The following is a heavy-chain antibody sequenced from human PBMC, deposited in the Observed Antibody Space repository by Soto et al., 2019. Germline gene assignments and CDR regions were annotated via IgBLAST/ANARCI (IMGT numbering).Heavy chain of an antibody. CDR2: IKSKTDGGTT. Sequence: EVQLVESGGGLVKPGGSLRLSCAASGFTFSNAWMSWVRQAPGKGLEWVGRIKSKTDGGTTDYAAPVKGRFTISRDDSKNTLYLQMNSLKTEDTAVYYCTTDTYGEEVPNWFDPWGQGTLVTVSS. D-gene: IGHD4-17*01. V-gene: IGHV3-15*01. J-gene: IGHJ5*02. CDR3: TTDTYGEEVPNWFDP. CDR1: GFTFSNAW.